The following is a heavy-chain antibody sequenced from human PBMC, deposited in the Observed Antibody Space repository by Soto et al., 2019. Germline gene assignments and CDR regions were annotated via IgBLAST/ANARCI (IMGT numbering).Heavy chain of an antibody. CDR2: ISAYNGNT. D-gene: IGHD2-2*02. J-gene: IGHJ6*02. CDR1: GYTFTSYG. CDR3: ARDLDIVVLPAAIRNYYYGMDV. Sequence: ASVKVSCKASGYTFTSYGISWVRQAPGQGLEWMGWISAYNGNTNYAQKLQGRVTMTTDTSTSTAYMELRSLRSDDTAVYYCARDLDIVVLPAAIRNYYYGMDVWGQGTKVTVSS. V-gene: IGHV1-18*04.